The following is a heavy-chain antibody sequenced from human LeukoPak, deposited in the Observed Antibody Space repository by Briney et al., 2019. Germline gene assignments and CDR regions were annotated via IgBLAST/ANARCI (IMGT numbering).Heavy chain of an antibody. Sequence: SETLSLTCTVSGGSISSSSYYWGWIRQPPGKGLEWIGSIYYSGSTYYNPSLKSRVTISVDTSKNQFSLKLSSVTAADTAAYYCARGGVVAGESGVDYWGQGTLVTVSS. D-gene: IGHD6-19*01. J-gene: IGHJ4*02. V-gene: IGHV4-39*01. CDR2: IYYSGST. CDR3: ARGGVVAGESGVDY. CDR1: GGSISSSSYY.